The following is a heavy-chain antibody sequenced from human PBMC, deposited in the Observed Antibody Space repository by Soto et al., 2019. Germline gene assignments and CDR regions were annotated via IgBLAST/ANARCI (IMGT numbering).Heavy chain of an antibody. J-gene: IGHJ4*02. CDR1: GGTFSSHV. CDR2: IMPIIGTA. Sequence: QVQLVQSGAEVKKPGSSVKVSCKASGGTFSSHVFNWVRQAPGQGLEWMGGIMPIIGTANYAQKFQGRVTITADESTSRASMALGRLRSADTAVYYCARYLESSDCNFSHLVYWGQGTLGTVSS. CDR3: ARYLESSDCNFSHLVY. D-gene: IGHD3-3*01. V-gene: IGHV1-69*01.